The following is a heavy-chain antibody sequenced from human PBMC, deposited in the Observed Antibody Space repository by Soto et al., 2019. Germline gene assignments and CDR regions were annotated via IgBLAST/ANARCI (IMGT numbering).Heavy chain of an antibody. D-gene: IGHD6-19*01. CDR3: AKDLDGWYLWHHPGDV. J-gene: IGHJ6*02. V-gene: IGHV3-23*01. CDR1: GFTFSSYA. CDR2: ISGSGGST. Sequence: EVQLLESGGGLVQPGGSLRLSCAASGFTFSSYAMSWVRQAPGKGLEWVSAISGSGGSTYYADSVKGRFTISRDNSKNTLYPQMNSLRAEDTAVYYCAKDLDGWYLWHHPGDVWGQGTTVTVSS.